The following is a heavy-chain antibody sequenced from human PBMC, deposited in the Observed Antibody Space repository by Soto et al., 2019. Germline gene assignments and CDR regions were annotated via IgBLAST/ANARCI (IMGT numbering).Heavy chain of an antibody. CDR3: ARVVPPDYGGKKDYYYGMDV. Sequence: ASVKVSCKASGGTFSSYAVSWVRQAPGQGLEWMGGIIPIFGTANYAQKFQGRVTITADESTSTAYMELSSLRSEDTAVYYCARVVPPDYGGKKDYYYGMDVWGQGTTVTVSS. CDR1: GGTFSSYA. V-gene: IGHV1-69*13. CDR2: IIPIFGTA. J-gene: IGHJ6*02. D-gene: IGHD4-17*01.